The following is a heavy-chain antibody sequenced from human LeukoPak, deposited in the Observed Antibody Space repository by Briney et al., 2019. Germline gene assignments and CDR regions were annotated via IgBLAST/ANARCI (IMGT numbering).Heavy chain of an antibody. CDR3: ARHYYDSSGYYPWYFDY. J-gene: IGHJ4*02. CDR2: MYYSGST. D-gene: IGHD3-22*01. Sequence: SVTLSLTCTVSGGSLSSSTYYWGWIRQPPGKGLEWIGSMYYSGSTYYNQSLKSRVTISVDTSKKQFSLKLTSVTAADTAVYYCARHYYDSSGYYPWYFDYWGQGTLVTVSS. V-gene: IGHV4-39*01. CDR1: GGSLSSSTYY.